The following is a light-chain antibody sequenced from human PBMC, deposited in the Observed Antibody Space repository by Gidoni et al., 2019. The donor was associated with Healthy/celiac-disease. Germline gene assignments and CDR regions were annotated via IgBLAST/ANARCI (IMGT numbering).Light chain of an antibody. CDR2: LGS. J-gene: IGKJ5*01. Sequence: DIVMTQSPLSLPVTPGEPASISCRSSQILLHSNGYNYLDWYLQKTGQSKQLLIYLGSNRASGVPDRFSGSGSGTDFKLKISRVEAEDVGVYYCMKAIQTPITFGQGTRLEIK. V-gene: IGKV2-28*01. CDR3: MKAIQTPIT. CDR1: QILLHSNGYNY.